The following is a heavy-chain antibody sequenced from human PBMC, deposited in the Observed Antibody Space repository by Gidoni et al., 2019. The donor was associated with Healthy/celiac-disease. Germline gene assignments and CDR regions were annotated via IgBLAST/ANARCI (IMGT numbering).Heavy chain of an antibody. J-gene: IGHJ5*02. D-gene: IGHD2-2*01. V-gene: IGHV2-5*01. CDR2: IYWNDDK. CDR1: GFSPSPTGVG. Sequence: QITLKESGPTLVKPTQTLTLTCTFSGFSPSPTGVGVGWIRQPPGKALEWLALIYWNDDKRYSPSLKSRLTITKDTSKNQVVLTMTNMDPVDTATYYCAHREYCSSTSCFYPTINWFDPWGQGTLVTVSS. CDR3: AHREYCSSTSCFYPTINWFDP.